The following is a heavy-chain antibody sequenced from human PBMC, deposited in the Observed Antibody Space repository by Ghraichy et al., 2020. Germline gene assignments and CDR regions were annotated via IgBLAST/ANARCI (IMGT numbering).Heavy chain of an antibody. D-gene: IGHD3-22*01. CDR1: GGSISSYY. Sequence: ESLNISCTVSGGSISSYYWSWIRQPAGKGLEWIGRIYTSGSTNYNPSLKSRVTMSVDTSKNQFSLKLSSVTAADTAVYYCARVTMIVPHNYYYGMDVWGQGTTVTVSS. CDR2: IYTSGST. V-gene: IGHV4-4*07. J-gene: IGHJ6*02. CDR3: ARVTMIVPHNYYYGMDV.